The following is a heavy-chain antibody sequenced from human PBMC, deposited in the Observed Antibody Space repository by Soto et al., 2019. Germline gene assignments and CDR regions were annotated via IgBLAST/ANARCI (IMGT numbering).Heavy chain of an antibody. CDR1: GFTFSNAW. CDR2: IKSKTDGGTT. Sequence: GGSLRLSCAASGFTFSNAWMSWVRQAPGKGLEWVGRIKSKTDGGTTDYAAPVKGRFTIARDDSKNTLYLQMNSLKTEDTAVYYCTAQWGTGTPPHYYYYYMDVWGKGTTVTVSS. J-gene: IGHJ6*03. V-gene: IGHV3-15*01. CDR3: TAQWGTGTPPHYYYYYMDV. D-gene: IGHD1-1*01.